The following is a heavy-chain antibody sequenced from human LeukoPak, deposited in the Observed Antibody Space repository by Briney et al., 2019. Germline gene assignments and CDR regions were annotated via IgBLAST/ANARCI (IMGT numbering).Heavy chain of an antibody. V-gene: IGHV1-8*01. CDR1: GYTFTSYE. CDR3: ARGPPNWGYDY. Sequence: ASLKVSCKASGYTFTSYELNWVRQATGQRPEWMGWMSPNSGDTGYAQKFQDRVTMTRNTSISTAYMELSSLRSDDTAVYYCARGPPNWGYDYWGPGTLVTVSS. J-gene: IGHJ4*02. CDR2: MSPNSGDT. D-gene: IGHD7-27*01.